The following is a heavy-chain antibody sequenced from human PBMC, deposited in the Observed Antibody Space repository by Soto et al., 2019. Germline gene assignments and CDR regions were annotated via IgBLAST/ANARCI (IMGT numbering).Heavy chain of an antibody. Sequence: SETLSLTCAVYGGSFSGYYWSWIRQPPGKGLEWIGEINHSGSTNYSPSLKSRVTISVDTSKNQFSLKLSSVTAADTAVYYCARRRQLVPYYFDYWGQGTLVTVSS. CDR1: GGSFSGYY. J-gene: IGHJ4*02. V-gene: IGHV4-34*01. CDR2: INHSGST. CDR3: ARRRQLVPYYFDY. D-gene: IGHD6-6*01.